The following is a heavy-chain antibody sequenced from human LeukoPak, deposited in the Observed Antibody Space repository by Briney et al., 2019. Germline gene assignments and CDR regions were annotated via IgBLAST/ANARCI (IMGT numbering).Heavy chain of an antibody. J-gene: IGHJ4*02. CDR3: ARGRGTTSSNFDY. CDR2: INPNNGGT. D-gene: IGHD2-2*01. Sequence: ASVKVSCKASGYTFTGYYMHWVRQAPGQGLEWMGWINPNNGGTNYAQKLQGRVTMTRDTSISTVYMELSRLTSDDTAVYYCARGRGTTSSNFDYWGQGNLVTVSS. CDR1: GYTFTGYY. V-gene: IGHV1-2*02.